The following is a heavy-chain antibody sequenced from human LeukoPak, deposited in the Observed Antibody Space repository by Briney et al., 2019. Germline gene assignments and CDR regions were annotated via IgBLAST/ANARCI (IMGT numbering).Heavy chain of an antibody. V-gene: IGHV4-61*02. CDR3: TRGGELMNF. Sequence: PSETLSLTCTVSGGSISSGSYYWSWIRQPAGKRLEWIGRIYTSGTTNYNPSLKSRVTISIDASKNQFSLRLSSVTAADTAVYYCTRGGELMNFWGQGTLVTVSS. CDR1: GGSISSGSYY. J-gene: IGHJ4*02. CDR2: IYTSGTT. D-gene: IGHD1-26*01.